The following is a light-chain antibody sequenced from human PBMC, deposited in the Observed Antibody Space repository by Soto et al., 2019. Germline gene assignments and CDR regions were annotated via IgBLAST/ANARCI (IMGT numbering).Light chain of an antibody. Sequence: EIVLTQSPGTLSLSPGERATLSCRASQTISSSFLDWYQQKPGQAPRLLIYRASRRAPGIPDRVSGSGSWTDFTLTISRLEPEDFAVYYCHQFGSSPLDTFGPGTKVEIK. CDR3: HQFGSSPLDT. V-gene: IGKV3-20*01. J-gene: IGKJ3*01. CDR1: QTISSSF. CDR2: RAS.